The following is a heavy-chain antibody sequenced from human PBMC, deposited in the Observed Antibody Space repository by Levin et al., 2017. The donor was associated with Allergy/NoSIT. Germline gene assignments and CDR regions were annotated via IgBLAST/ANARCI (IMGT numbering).Heavy chain of an antibody. Sequence: SGGSLRLFCAASGFTFNKFGMHWVRQGPGKGLEWVAVISFDASQEYYADSVKGRFTISRDNSKNTLYLQMNSLRPEDTAVYFCAKIGDCSSGVCFWETLHDAFDVWGQGTMVSVSS. CDR3: AKIGDCSSGVCFWETLHDAFDV. CDR1: GFTFNKFG. CDR2: ISFDASQE. J-gene: IGHJ3*01. D-gene: IGHD2-21*02. V-gene: IGHV3-30*18.